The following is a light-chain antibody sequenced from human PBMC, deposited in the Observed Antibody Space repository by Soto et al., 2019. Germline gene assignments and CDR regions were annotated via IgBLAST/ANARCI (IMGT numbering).Light chain of an antibody. CDR2: RVF. Sequence: DLVMTQTPLSSPVTLGQPASISCRSSRSLVHSDGNTYLSWLQQRAGQPPRLLIYRVFNRFCGVTDRISGSGTGISLTLKIRRVGVEDVGVYCCAQETHFPRTFGQGTKVEI. V-gene: IGKV2-24*01. CDR3: AQETHFPRT. J-gene: IGKJ1*01. CDR1: RSLVHSDGNTY.